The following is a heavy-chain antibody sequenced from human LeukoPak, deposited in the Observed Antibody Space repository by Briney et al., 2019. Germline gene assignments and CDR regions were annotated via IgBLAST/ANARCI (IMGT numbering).Heavy chain of an antibody. J-gene: IGHJ4*02. Sequence: PGGSLRLSCAASGFTFSSYSMNWVRQAPGKGLEWVSSISSSSSYIYYADSVKGRFTISRDNAKNSLYLQMNSLRAEDTALYYCARRRSGYYSVDYWGQGTLVTVSS. CDR3: ARRRSGYYSVDY. CDR2: ISSSSSYI. CDR1: GFTFSSYS. D-gene: IGHD3-22*01. V-gene: IGHV3-21*04.